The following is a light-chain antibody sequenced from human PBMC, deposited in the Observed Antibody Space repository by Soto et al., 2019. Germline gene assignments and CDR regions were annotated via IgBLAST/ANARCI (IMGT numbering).Light chain of an antibody. J-gene: IGKJ1*01. CDR3: QQYNNYPRT. CDR2: DAS. Sequence: DIQMTQSPSTLSASVGDRVTITCLASESIRTWLAWYQHKPGKAPKFLIYDASTLESGVPSRFSGSGSGTEFTLTISSLQPDDFATYYCQQYNNYPRTFGQGTNVDIK. V-gene: IGKV1-5*01. CDR1: ESIRTW.